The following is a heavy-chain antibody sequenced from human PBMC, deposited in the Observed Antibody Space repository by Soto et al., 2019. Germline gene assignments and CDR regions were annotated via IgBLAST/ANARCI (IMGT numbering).Heavy chain of an antibody. Sequence: PSETLSLTCTVSGGSISSYYWSWIRQPPGKGLEWIGYIYYSGSTNYNPSLKSRVTISVDTSKNQFSLKLSSVTAADTAVYYCARDGGIAAAGATYWFDHWGQG. V-gene: IGHV4-59*01. J-gene: IGHJ5*02. CDR2: IYYSGST. CDR3: ARDGGIAAAGATYWFDH. CDR1: GGSISSYY. D-gene: IGHD6-13*01.